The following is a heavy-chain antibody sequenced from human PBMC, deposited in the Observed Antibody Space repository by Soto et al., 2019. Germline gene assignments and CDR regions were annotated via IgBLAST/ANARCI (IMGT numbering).Heavy chain of an antibody. Sequence: GGSLRLSCAASGFTFSSYSMNWVRQAPGKGLEWVSSISSSSSYIYYADSVKGRFTISRDNAKNSLYLQMNSLRAEDTAVYYCARDRSPFTMIVVVGRYEIDYWGQGTLVTVSS. D-gene: IGHD3-22*01. V-gene: IGHV3-21*01. CDR2: ISSSSSYI. CDR3: ARDRSPFTMIVVVGRYEIDY. J-gene: IGHJ4*02. CDR1: GFTFSSYS.